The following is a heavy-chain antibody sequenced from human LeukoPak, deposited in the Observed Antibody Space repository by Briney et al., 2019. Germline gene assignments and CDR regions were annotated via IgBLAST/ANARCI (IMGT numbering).Heavy chain of an antibody. CDR2: IIPILGIA. CDR3: ARDLGVVVTAHAFDI. Sequence: SVTVSCTSSGGTFSSYAISWVRPAPGQGLAWMGRIIPILGIANYAQKFQGRVTITADKSTSTAYMELSSLRSEDTAVYYCARDLGVVVTAHAFDIWGQGTMVTVSS. CDR1: GGTFSSYA. V-gene: IGHV1-69*04. D-gene: IGHD2-21*02. J-gene: IGHJ3*02.